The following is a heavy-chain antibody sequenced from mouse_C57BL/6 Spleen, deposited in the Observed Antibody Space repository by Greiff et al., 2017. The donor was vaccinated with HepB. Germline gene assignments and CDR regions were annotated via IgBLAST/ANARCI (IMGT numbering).Heavy chain of an antibody. J-gene: IGHJ3*01. CDR2: IDPSDSYT. V-gene: IGHV1-50*01. CDR3: ARSRGFSDGWFAY. CDR1: GYTFTSCW. Sequence: QVHVKQPGAELVKPGASVKLSCKASGYTFTSCWMQWVKQRPGQGLEWIGEIDPSDSYTNYNQKFKGKATLTVDTSSSTAYMQLSSLTSEDSAVYYCARSRGFSDGWFAYWGQGTLVTVSA. D-gene: IGHD3-1*01.